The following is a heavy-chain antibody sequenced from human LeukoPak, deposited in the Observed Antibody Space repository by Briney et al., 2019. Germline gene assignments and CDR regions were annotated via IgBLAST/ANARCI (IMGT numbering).Heavy chain of an antibody. D-gene: IGHD1-14*01. CDR2: ISSSSTYI. V-gene: IGHV3-21*01. Sequence: GGSLRLSCAASGFSFSTYYVNWARQAPGKGLEWVSCISSSSTYIYYADSVRGRFAISRDNAKNPLYLQMNSLRAEDTAVYYCARENHGSFDYWGQGSLVTVSS. J-gene: IGHJ4*02. CDR3: ARENHGSFDY. CDR1: GFSFSTYY.